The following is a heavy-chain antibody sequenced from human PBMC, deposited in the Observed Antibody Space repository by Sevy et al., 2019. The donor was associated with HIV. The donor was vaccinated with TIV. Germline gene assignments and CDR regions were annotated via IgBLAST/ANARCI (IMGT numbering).Heavy chain of an antibody. Sequence: GGSLRLSCVVSGIIFTSSGMHWVRQAPGKGLEWVAVISYHGRDKFYADSVKGRFTISIDNSKNILYLQMNGLRIEDTAVYYCAKDFTGYNGMDVWGQGTMVTVSS. CDR1: GIIFTSSG. V-gene: IGHV3-30*18. CDR3: AKDFTGYNGMDV. D-gene: IGHD3-9*01. J-gene: IGHJ6*02. CDR2: ISYHGRDK.